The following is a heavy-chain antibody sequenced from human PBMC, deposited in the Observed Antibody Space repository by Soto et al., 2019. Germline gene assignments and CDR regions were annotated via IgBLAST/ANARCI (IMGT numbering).Heavy chain of an antibody. J-gene: IGHJ4*02. V-gene: IGHV4-4*02. CDR1: GGSISTNW. CDR3: ARHIAVSGTRGFEF. D-gene: IGHD6-19*01. Sequence: QVQLQESGPGLMKPSGTLSLTCAVSGGSISTNWWSWVRQPPGKGLEWIGEIYHSGSTNYNPSHKNRVTMAADKSQNHLSPSLNSVTAADTAVYYCARHIAVSGTRGFEFWGQGTLVTVSS. CDR2: IYHSGST.